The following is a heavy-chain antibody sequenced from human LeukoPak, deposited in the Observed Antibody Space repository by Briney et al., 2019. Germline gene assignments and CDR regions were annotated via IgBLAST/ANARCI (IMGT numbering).Heavy chain of an antibody. CDR1: DYSISSGYY. J-gene: IGHJ4*02. D-gene: IGHD3-10*01. CDR2: ICQSGST. V-gene: IGHV4-38-2*02. Sequence: SETLSLTCAVSDYSISSGYYWGWIRQPPGKGLEWIASICQSGSTYYNSSLKSRVTISVDTSKNQFSLKLSSVTAADTAVYYCAREGGGSGSYYRSFDYWGQGTVVTVSS. CDR3: AREGGGSGSYYRSFDY.